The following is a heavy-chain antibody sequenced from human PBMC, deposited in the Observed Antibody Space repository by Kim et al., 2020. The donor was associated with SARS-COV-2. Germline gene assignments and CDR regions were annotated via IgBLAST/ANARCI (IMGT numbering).Heavy chain of an antibody. Sequence: SETLSLTCTVSGVSISSSSYYWGWIRQPPGKGLEWIGSIYYSGSTYYNPSLKSRVTISVDTSKNQFSLKLSSVTAADTAVYYCARRDLDVVVPAAMAFDIWGQGTMVTVSS. D-gene: IGHD2-2*01. J-gene: IGHJ3*02. CDR2: IYYSGST. CDR1: GVSISSSSYY. CDR3: ARRDLDVVVPAAMAFDI. V-gene: IGHV4-39*01.